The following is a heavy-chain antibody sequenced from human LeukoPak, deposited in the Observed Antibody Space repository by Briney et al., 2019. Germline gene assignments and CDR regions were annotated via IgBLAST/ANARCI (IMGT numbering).Heavy chain of an antibody. D-gene: IGHD3-22*01. CDR1: GGSISSSSFY. J-gene: IGHJ4*02. CDR2: VYYSGTA. Sequence: SETLSLTCTVSGGSISSSSFYWGWIRQPPGKGLEWIGNVYYSGTAYYNPSLKSRVTISVDTSKNQFSLKLSSVTAADTAVYYCARLVIHSFDYWGQGTLVTVSS. CDR3: ARLVIHSFDY. V-gene: IGHV4-39*01.